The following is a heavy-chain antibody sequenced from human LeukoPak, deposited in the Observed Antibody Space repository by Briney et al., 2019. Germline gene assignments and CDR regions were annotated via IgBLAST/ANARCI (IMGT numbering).Heavy chain of an antibody. Sequence: SQTLSLTCTVSGGSISSGDYYWSWIRQPPGKGLGWIGYIYYSGSTYYNPSLKSRVTISVDTSKNQFSLRLSSATAADTAVYYCARTRYNWNYGLTDYWGQGTLVTVSS. CDR1: GGSISSGDYY. V-gene: IGHV4-30-4*08. CDR2: IYYSGST. D-gene: IGHD1-7*01. J-gene: IGHJ4*02. CDR3: ARTRYNWNYGLTDY.